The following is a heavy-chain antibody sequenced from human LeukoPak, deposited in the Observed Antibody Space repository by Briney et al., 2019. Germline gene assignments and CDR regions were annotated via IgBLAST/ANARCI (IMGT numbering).Heavy chain of an antibody. V-gene: IGHV1-3*01. CDR2: INAGNGNT. CDR1: GYTFTSYA. D-gene: IGHD6-13*01. Sequence: GASVKASCKASGYTFTSYAMHWVRQAPGQSLEWMGWINAGNGNTKYSQKFQGRVTITRDTSASTAYMELSSLRSEDTAVYYCARVSSSWSGSFGYWGQGTLVTVSS. J-gene: IGHJ4*02. CDR3: ARVSSSWSGSFGY.